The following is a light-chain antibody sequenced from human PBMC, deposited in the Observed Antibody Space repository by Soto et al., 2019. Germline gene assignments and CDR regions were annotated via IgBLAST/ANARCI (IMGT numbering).Light chain of an antibody. Sequence: QSVLTQPPSASGSPGQSVTISCTGTSSDVGGYNYVSWYQQHPGKAPKLIIYEVRERPSGVPDRFSGSKSGNTASLTVSGLQAEDEADYYCSSKTSSRTPFVFGTGTKLTVL. CDR3: SSKTSSRTPFV. CDR1: SSDVGGYNY. J-gene: IGLJ1*01. CDR2: EVR. V-gene: IGLV2-8*01.